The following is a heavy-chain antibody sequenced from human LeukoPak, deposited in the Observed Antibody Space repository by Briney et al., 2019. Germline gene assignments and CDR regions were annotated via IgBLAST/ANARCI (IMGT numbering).Heavy chain of an antibody. Sequence: SETLSLTCTVSGGSISSSSYYWGWIRQPPGKGLEWIGSIYYSGSTYYNPSLKSRVTISVDTSKNQFSLKLSSVTAADTAVYYCAGQGDSSGVDYWGQGTLVTVSS. J-gene: IGHJ4*02. V-gene: IGHV4-39*01. CDR3: AGQGDSSGVDY. D-gene: IGHD6-19*01. CDR1: GGSISSSSYY. CDR2: IYYSGST.